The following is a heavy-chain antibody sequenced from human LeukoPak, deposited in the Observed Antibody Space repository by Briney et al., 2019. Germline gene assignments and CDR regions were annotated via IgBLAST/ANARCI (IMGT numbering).Heavy chain of an antibody. J-gene: IGHJ4*02. Sequence: NPSETLSLTCAVYGGSFSGYYWSWIRQPPGKGLEGIGEINHSGSTNYNPSLKSRVTISVDTSKKQFSLKLSSVTAADTAVYYCARDPYGDYDDGFDYWGQGTLVTVSS. V-gene: IGHV4-34*01. CDR2: INHSGST. D-gene: IGHD4-17*01. CDR1: GGSFSGYY. CDR3: ARDPYGDYDDGFDY.